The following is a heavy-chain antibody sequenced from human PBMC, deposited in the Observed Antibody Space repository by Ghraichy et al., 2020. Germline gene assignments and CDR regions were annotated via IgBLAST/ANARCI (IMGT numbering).Heavy chain of an antibody. CDR2: ISASGGST. V-gene: IGHV3-23*01. Sequence: GESLRLSCAGSGFILNNYAMSWARQDPGKGLEWVSGISASGGSTYYAESVKGRFTIFRDNSKSTLYMQMNSLRAEETAAYYCAARFGDFLFVFDYWGQGTLVTDSS. CDR1: GFILNNYA. D-gene: IGHD3-10*01. J-gene: IGHJ4*02. CDR3: AARFGDFLFVFDY.